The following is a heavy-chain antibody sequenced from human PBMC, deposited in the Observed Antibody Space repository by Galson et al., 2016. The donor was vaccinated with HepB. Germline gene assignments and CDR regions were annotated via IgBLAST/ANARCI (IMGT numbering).Heavy chain of an antibody. V-gene: IGHV3-23*01. Sequence: SLRLSRAASGFVFRLYPMIWVRQAPGKGLESVSALSGTGGDTYYADSVKGRFTISRDNSKKTLYLLMTSLRDEDTATYYGAKDMTVDAWVDPWGQGTLVTVSS. CDR2: LSGTGGDT. CDR3: AKDMTVDAWVDP. D-gene: IGHD4-23*01. CDR1: GFVFRLYP. J-gene: IGHJ5*02.